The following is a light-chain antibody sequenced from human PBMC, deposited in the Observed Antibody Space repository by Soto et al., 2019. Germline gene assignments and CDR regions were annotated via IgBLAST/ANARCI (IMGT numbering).Light chain of an antibody. CDR1: SSNIGSNT. J-gene: IGLJ2*01. CDR2: GNI. CDR3: QSFDSSLSGPHVV. Sequence: QSVLTQPPSASGTPGQRVTISCSGSSSNIGSNTVNWYQQLPGTAPKLLIYGNINRPSGVPDRFSGSKSGTSASLAITGLQAEDEADYYCQSFDSSLSGPHVVFGGGTQLTVL. V-gene: IGLV1-44*01.